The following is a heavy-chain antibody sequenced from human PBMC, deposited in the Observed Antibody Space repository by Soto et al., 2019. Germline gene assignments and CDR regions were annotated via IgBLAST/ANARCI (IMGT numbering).Heavy chain of an antibody. CDR2: ISYDGSNK. D-gene: IGHD3-10*01. V-gene: IGHV3-30-3*01. CDR3: ARSGFDY. Sequence: GGSLRLSCAASGFTFSSYAMHWVRQAPGKGLEWVAVISYDGSNKYYADSVKGRFTISRDNSKNTLYLQMNSLRAEDTAVYYCARSGFDYWGQGTLVTVSS. J-gene: IGHJ4*02. CDR1: GFTFSSYA.